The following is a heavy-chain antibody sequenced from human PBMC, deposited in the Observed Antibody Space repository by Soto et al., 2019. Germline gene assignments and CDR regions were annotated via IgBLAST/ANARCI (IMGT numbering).Heavy chain of an antibody. CDR3: VRDNWPGGYFDH. D-gene: IGHD3-10*01. V-gene: IGHV3-53*01. Sequence: LRLSCADSGFIVSRNYMSWVRQAPGKGLEWVSVIYAGASTYYADSVKGRFTISRDNSKNTLYLQMNSLRAEDTAVYYCVRDNWPGGYFDHWGQGTLVTVSS. J-gene: IGHJ4*02. CDR2: IYAGAST. CDR1: GFIVSRNY.